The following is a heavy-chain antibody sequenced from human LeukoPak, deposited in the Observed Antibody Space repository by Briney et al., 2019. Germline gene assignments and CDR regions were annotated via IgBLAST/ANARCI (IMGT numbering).Heavy chain of an antibody. CDR2: IYYSGST. D-gene: IGHD3-22*01. J-gene: IGHJ4*02. Sequence: PSETLSLTCTVSGGSISSSSYYWGWIRQPPGKGLEWIGSIYYSGSTYYNPSLKSRVTISADTSKNQFSLKLSSVTAADTAVYYCARGFYDSSGSPIFDYWGQGTLVTVSS. CDR3: ARGFYDSSGSPIFDY. CDR1: GGSISSSSYY. V-gene: IGHV4-39*01.